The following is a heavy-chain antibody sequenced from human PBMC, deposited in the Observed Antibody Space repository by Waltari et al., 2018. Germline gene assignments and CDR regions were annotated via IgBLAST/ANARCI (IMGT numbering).Heavy chain of an antibody. J-gene: IGHJ4*02. Sequence: QLLESGGGLVQPGGSLRLSCAASGFTFSSYPMSWVRQAPGKGLEWVSHISGSDHYTYYADSVKGRFTISRDNSKNTLYLQMNSLRAEDTAVYYCAKNRESTINYFDYWGQGTLVTVSS. V-gene: IGHV3-23*01. CDR3: AKNRESTINYFDY. CDR2: ISGSDHYT. D-gene: IGHD1-1*01. CDR1: GFTFSSYP.